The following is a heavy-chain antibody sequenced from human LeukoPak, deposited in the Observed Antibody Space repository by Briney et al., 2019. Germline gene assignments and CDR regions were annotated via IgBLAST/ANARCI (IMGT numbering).Heavy chain of an antibody. Sequence: SVKVSCKASGGTFSSYAISWVRQAPGQGLEWMGGIIPIFGTANYAQKFQGRVTITADESTSTAYTELSSLRSEDTAVYYCAGDLGGSSSSDYWGQGTLVTVSS. D-gene: IGHD6-6*01. J-gene: IGHJ4*02. V-gene: IGHV1-69*01. CDR2: IIPIFGTA. CDR1: GGTFSSYA. CDR3: AGDLGGSSSSDY.